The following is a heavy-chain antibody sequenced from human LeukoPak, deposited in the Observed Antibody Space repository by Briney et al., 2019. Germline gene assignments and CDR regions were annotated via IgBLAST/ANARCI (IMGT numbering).Heavy chain of an antibody. D-gene: IGHD3-9*01. V-gene: IGHV5-51*01. CDR2: IYPGDSDT. J-gene: IGHJ4*02. CDR1: GYSFTSYW. CDR3: ARRWYDILTGYYNGFDY. Sequence: GESLKIPCKGSGYSFTSYWIGWMRQMPGKGLEWMGIIYPGDSDTRYSPSFQGQVTISADKSISTAYLQWSSLKASDTAMYYCARRWYDILTGYYNGFDYWGQGTLVTVSS.